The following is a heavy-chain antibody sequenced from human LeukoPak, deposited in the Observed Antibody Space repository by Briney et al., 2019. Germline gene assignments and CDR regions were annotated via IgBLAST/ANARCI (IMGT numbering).Heavy chain of an antibody. V-gene: IGHV3-30*02. D-gene: IGHD3-9*01. CDR3: AKGRWGLTINNFDI. CDR1: GFTFRSYG. Sequence: GGSLRLSCAASGFTFRSYGMHWVRQAPGKGLEWVAFIRYDGNNKYYGDSVKGRFTISRDSSKNTLYLQINSLRGEDTAVYYCAKGRWGLTINNFDIWGQGTMVTVSS. J-gene: IGHJ3*02. CDR2: IRYDGNNK.